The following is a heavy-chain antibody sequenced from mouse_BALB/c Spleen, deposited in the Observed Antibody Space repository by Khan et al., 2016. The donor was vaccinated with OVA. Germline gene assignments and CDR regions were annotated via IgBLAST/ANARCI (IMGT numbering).Heavy chain of an antibody. V-gene: IGHV14-3*02. D-gene: IGHD3-2*01. CDR2: IDPANGYP. CDR1: GFNIKDTY. CDR3: ARGTPRAAWFAY. Sequence: VQLKQSGAELVKPGASVTLSCAASGFNIKDTYMHWVKQRPEQGLEWIGRIDPANGYPKYDPKFLGKATITADTSSNTAYLQLSSLTSEDTAVYYCARGTPRAAWFAYWGQGTLVTVSA. J-gene: IGHJ3*01.